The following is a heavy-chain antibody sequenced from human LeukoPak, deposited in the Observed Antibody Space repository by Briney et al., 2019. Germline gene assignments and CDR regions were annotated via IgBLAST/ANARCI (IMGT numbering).Heavy chain of an antibody. Sequence: KPGGSLRLSCAASGFSFSSYSMNWVRQAPGKGLEWVSFISSSSSYIYYADSVKGRFTISRDSAKNSLFLQMHSLRAEDTAVYCCARQSYDHVLRGVIRGALDIWGQGTMVTVSS. CDR3: ARQSYDHVLRGVIRGALDI. CDR2: ISSSSSYI. CDR1: GFSFSSYS. J-gene: IGHJ3*02. D-gene: IGHD3-10*01. V-gene: IGHV3-21*01.